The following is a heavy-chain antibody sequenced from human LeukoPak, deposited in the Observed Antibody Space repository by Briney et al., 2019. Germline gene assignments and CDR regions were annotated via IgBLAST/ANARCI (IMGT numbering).Heavy chain of an antibody. Sequence: GGSLRLSCAASGFTFSSYDMHWVRQAPGKGLEWVAVISYDGSNKYHADSVKGRFTISRDNSKNTLYLQMNSLRAEDTAVYYCAKDGGGLGELSLGFDYWGQGTLVTVSS. CDR3: AKDGGGLGELSLGFDY. D-gene: IGHD3-16*02. V-gene: IGHV3-30*18. CDR2: ISYDGSNK. CDR1: GFTFSSYD. J-gene: IGHJ4*02.